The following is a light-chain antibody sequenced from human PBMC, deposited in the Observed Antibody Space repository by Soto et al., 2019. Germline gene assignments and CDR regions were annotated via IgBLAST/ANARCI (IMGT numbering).Light chain of an antibody. CDR3: RSYAGSSAEMV. CDR1: GSDVEGYNL. J-gene: IGLJ2*01. CDR2: EGS. V-gene: IGLV2-23*01. Sequence: QSALTQPASVSGSPGQSITIPCTGPGSDVEGYNLVSWYQQHPGKAPKLLIYEGSQRPSGVSNRFSGSNSGNRASLTISGLQAEDEADYYCRSYAGSSAEMVFGGGTKVTVL.